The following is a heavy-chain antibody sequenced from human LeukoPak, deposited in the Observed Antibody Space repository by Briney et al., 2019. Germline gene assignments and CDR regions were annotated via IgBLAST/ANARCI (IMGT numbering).Heavy chain of an antibody. J-gene: IGHJ4*02. CDR3: AREVWSGYYDYFDY. V-gene: IGHV1-69*05. D-gene: IGHD3-3*01. CDR2: IIPIFGTA. Sequence: SVKVSCKASGGTFSSYAISWVRQAPGQGIEWMGRIIPIFGTANYAQKLQGRVTITTDESTSTAYMELSSLRSEDTAVYYCAREVWSGYYDYFDYWGQGTLVTVSS. CDR1: GGTFSSYA.